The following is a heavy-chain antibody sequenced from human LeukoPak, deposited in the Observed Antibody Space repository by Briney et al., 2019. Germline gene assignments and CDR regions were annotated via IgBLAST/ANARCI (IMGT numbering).Heavy chain of an antibody. V-gene: IGHV4-31*03. J-gene: IGHJ4*02. CDR1: GGSLSSGGYY. CDR2: IYYSGST. D-gene: IGHD3-22*01. Sequence: PSETLSLTCTVSGGSLSSGGYYWSWIRQHPGKGLEWIGYIYYSGSTYYNPPLKSRVTISVDTSKNQFSLKLSSVTAADTAVYYCARGIGLPSSGYHRLSSDFDYWGQGTLVTVSS. CDR3: ARGIGLPSSGYHRLSSDFDY.